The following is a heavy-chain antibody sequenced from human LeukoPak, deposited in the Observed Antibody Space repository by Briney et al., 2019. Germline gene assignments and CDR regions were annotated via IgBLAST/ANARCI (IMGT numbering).Heavy chain of an antibody. CDR3: ARGRYSYGFDY. J-gene: IGHJ4*02. D-gene: IGHD5-18*01. V-gene: IGHV4-34*01. CDR1: GGSFSGYY. Sequence: SETLSLTRAVYGGSFSGYYWSWTRQPPGKGLEWIGEINHSGSTNYNPSLKSRVTISVDTSKNQFSLKLSSVTAADTAVYYCARGRYSYGFDYWGQGTLVTVSS. CDR2: INHSGST.